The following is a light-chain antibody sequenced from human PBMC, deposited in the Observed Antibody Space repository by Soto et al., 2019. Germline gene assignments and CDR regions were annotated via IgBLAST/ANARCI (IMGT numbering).Light chain of an antibody. J-gene: IGKJ3*01. V-gene: IGKV3-20*01. Sequence: EIVLTQSPGTLSLSPGERATLSCRASQSVSSSYLARYQQKPGQAPRLLIYGASSRATGIPDRFSGSGSGTDFTLTISRLEPEDFAVYYCQQYGSSPLFTLGPGTKVDIK. CDR3: QQYGSSPLFT. CDR1: QSVSSSY. CDR2: GAS.